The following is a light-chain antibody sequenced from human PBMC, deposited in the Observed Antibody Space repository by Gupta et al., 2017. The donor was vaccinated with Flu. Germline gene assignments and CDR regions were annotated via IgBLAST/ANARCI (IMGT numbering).Light chain of an antibody. J-gene: IGKJ4*01. CDR1: QSSSSN. CDR2: ETS. Sequence: EIVMTQSPATLSVSPGDSATLSCRASQSSSSNLAWYQQKLGQPPRLLIYETSTRATGIPARFSGSGSGTEFTLTISRLQSEYFALYYCQQYHKWDTCGGGTKVEMK. V-gene: IGKV3-15*01. CDR3: QQYHKWDT.